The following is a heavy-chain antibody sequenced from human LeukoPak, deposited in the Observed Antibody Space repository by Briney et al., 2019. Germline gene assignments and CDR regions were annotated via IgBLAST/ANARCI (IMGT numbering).Heavy chain of an antibody. CDR3: ANCKGLTGLNYYYYMDV. V-gene: IGHV3-23*01. D-gene: IGHD2/OR15-2a*01. J-gene: IGHJ6*03. Sequence: GGSLRLSCAASGFTFSSYAMSWVRQAPGKGLEWVSAISGSGGSTYYADSVKGRFTISRDNSKNTLYLQMNSLRAEDTAVYYCANCKGLTGLNYYYYMDVWGKGTTVTVSS. CDR2: ISGSGGST. CDR1: GFTFSSYA.